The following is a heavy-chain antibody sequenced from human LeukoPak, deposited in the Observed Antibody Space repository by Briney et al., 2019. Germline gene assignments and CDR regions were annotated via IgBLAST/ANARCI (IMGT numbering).Heavy chain of an antibody. J-gene: IGHJ4*02. Sequence: SETLSLTCAVSGGSISSSNWWSWVRQPPGKGLEWIGEIYHSGSTNYNPSLKSRVTISVDKSKNQFSLKLSSVTAADTAVYYCARVGRTAAAAQFTYWGQGTLVTVSS. CDR3: ARVGRTAAAAQFTY. CDR2: IYHSGST. CDR1: GGSISSSNW. D-gene: IGHD6-13*01. V-gene: IGHV4-4*02.